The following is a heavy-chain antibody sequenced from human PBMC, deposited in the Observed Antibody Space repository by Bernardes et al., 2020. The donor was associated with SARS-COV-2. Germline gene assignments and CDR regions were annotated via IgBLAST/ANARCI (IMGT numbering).Heavy chain of an antibody. V-gene: IGHV3-23*01. D-gene: IGHD6-13*01. J-gene: IGHJ6*02. CDR1: GFTFSSYA. Sequence: GGSLRLSCAASGFTFSSYAMSWVRQAPGRGLEWVSAILGSAGSTYYADSVKGRFTISRDNSKNTLYLQMNSLRADDTAVYYCAKGIGAGLRRDYYGMDVWGQGTTVTVSS. CDR2: ILGSAGST. CDR3: AKGIGAGLRRDYYGMDV.